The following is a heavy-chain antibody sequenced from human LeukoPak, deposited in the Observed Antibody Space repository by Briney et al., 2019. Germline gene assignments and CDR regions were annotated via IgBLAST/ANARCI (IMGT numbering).Heavy chain of an antibody. CDR1: GGSISSGCYY. CDR2: VYTSGST. J-gene: IGHJ1*01. Sequence: SETLSLTCTVSGGSISSGCYYWSWIRQPAGKGLEWIGRVYTSGSTNYNPSLKSRVTISLDTSKNQFSLKLSSVTAADTAVYYCARDAGSEYFQHWGQGTLVTVSS. CDR3: ARDAGSEYFQH. V-gene: IGHV4-61*02.